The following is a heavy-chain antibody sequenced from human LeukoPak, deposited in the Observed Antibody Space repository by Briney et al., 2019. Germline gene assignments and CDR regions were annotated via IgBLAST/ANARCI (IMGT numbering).Heavy chain of an antibody. D-gene: IGHD6-19*01. CDR2: IYTSGST. CDR3: ARDTRRSLAGWLVHRHAFDI. V-gene: IGHV4-4*07. CDR1: GGSISSYY. Sequence: SETLSLTYTVSGGSISSYYWSWIRQPAGKGLEWIGRIYTSGSTNYNPSLKSRVTMSVDTSKNQFSLKLSSVTAADTAVYYCARDTRRSLAGWLVHRHAFDIWGQGTMVTASS. J-gene: IGHJ3*02.